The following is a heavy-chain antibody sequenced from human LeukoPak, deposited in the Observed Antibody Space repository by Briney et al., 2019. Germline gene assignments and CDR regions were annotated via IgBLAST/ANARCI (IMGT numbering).Heavy chain of an antibody. CDR1: GGSISNYY. Sequence: SETLSLTCTVTGGSISNYYWSWIRQPPGKGPEWIGYIYTSGSTNCNPSLKSRVTMSIDTSKNRFSLKLSSVTAADTAVYYCARGGWELELDYWGQGILVTVSS. D-gene: IGHD1-26*01. CDR3: ARGGWELELDY. J-gene: IGHJ4*02. CDR2: IYTSGST. V-gene: IGHV4-59*01.